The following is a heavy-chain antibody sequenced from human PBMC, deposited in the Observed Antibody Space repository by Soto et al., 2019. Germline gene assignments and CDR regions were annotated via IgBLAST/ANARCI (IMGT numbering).Heavy chain of an antibody. Sequence: GGSLRLSCAASGFTFTRYSMNWVRQAPGKGREWVSSSSSTTNYIYYGDSMKGRFTISRDNAKNSLYLEMNSPRAEDTAVYYCARESEDLTSNFDYWGQGTPVTVPS. V-gene: IGHV3-21*06. J-gene: IGHJ4*02. CDR1: GFTFTRYS. CDR2: SSSTTNYI. CDR3: ARESEDLTSNFDY.